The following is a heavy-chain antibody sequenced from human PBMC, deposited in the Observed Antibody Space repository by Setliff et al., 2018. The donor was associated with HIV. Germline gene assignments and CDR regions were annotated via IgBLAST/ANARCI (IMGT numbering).Heavy chain of an antibody. V-gene: IGHV1-69*05. CDR3: ASRGVAAAGNRENGRYFDY. J-gene: IGHJ4*02. Sequence: ASVKVSCKASGDTFNNCAVTWVRQAPGQGLEWMGGSIPLFGTTNYAQKFQGRVTLTTDELMKTVYLEMSSLRSEDTAVYYCASRGVAAAGNRENGRYFDYWGQGTLVTVSS. D-gene: IGHD6-13*01. CDR2: SIPLFGTT. CDR1: GDTFNNCA.